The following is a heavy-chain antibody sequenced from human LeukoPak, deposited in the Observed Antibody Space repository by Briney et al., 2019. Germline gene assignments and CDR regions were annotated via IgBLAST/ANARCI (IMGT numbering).Heavy chain of an antibody. CDR2: IYSSGST. CDR1: GGSLTGYY. Sequence: SETLSLTCTVSGGSLTGYYRTWIRQPAGKGLEWVGYIYSSGSTNYNPSLQSRVTISVDTSKNQFSLKLSSVTAADTAVYYCARHRWERGHWFDPWGQGTLVTVSS. V-gene: IGHV4-59*08. D-gene: IGHD1-26*01. CDR3: ARHRWERGHWFDP. J-gene: IGHJ5*02.